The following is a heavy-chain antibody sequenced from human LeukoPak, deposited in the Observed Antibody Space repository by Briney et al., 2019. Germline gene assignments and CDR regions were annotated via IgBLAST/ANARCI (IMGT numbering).Heavy chain of an antibody. V-gene: IGHV3-23*01. CDR3: AKDPIFSGSYGVFDY. Sequence: PGGSLRLSCAASGFTFSSCAMSWVRQAPGKGLEWVSPIIDSGNSIYYADSAEGRFTISRDNSKNTLYLQMNSLRAGDTAVYYCAKDPIFSGSYGVFDYWGLGTLVTVSS. CDR2: IIDSGNSI. D-gene: IGHD1-26*01. CDR1: GFTFSSCA. J-gene: IGHJ4*02.